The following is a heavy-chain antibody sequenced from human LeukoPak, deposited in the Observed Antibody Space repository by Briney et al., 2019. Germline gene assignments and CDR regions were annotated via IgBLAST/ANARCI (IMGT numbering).Heavy chain of an antibody. J-gene: IGHJ4*02. Sequence: GGSLRLSCAASGFTFSTYAMTWVRQAPGKGLEWVSTIRGLGLSAYYADSVKGRFTISRDNFKNQMYLQMNSLRVGDTAVYFCARSILYSSSWYYFDCWGQGTLVTVSS. CDR2: IRGLGLSA. CDR3: ARSILYSSSWYYFDC. CDR1: GFTFSTYA. V-gene: IGHV3-23*01. D-gene: IGHD6-13*01.